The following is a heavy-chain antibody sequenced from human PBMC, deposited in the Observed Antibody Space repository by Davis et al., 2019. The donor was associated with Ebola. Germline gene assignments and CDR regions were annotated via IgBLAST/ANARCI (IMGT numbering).Heavy chain of an antibody. Sequence: GESLKISCAASGFTFRLSVMNWVRQVPGKGLEWVSAIDGGGGATYYADSVKGRFIISRDNSKNTLFLQMNSLRAEDTAVYYCAKDWGYMVRGVMIDYWGQGSLVTVSS. CDR3: AKDWGYMVRGVMIDY. CDR2: IDGGGGAT. D-gene: IGHD3-10*01. V-gene: IGHV3-23*01. J-gene: IGHJ4*02. CDR1: GFTFRLSV.